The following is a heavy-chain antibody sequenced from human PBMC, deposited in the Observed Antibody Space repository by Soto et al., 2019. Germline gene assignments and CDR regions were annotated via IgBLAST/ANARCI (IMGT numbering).Heavy chain of an antibody. V-gene: IGHV4-61*08. CDR1: GGSISSGGYY. CDR3: TTDSYSPMIVVRFDY. D-gene: IGHD3-22*01. J-gene: IGHJ4*01. CDR2: IYYSGST. Sequence: SETLSLTCTVSGGSISSGGYYWSWIRQPPGEGLEWIGYIYYSGSTNYNPSLKSRVTISVDTSKNQFSLKLSSVTAADTAVYYCTTDSYSPMIVVRFDYWGHGTLVTVSS.